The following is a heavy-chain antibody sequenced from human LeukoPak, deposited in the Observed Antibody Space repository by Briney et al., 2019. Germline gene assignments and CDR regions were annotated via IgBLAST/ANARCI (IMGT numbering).Heavy chain of an antibody. J-gene: IGHJ3*02. CDR2: MNPNSGNT. V-gene: IGHV1-8*03. Sequence: VASVKVSCKASGYTFTSYYINWVRQATGQGLEWMGWMNPNSGNTGYAQKFQGRVTITRNTSISTAYMELSSLRSEDTAVYYCASVSSGSYEDAFDIWGQGTMVTVCS. D-gene: IGHD1-26*01. CDR3: ASVSSGSYEDAFDI. CDR1: GYTFTSYY.